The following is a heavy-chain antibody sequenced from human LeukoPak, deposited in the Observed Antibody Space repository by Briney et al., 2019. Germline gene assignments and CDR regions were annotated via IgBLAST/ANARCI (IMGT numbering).Heavy chain of an antibody. V-gene: IGHV4-59*01. Sequence: PSETLFLTCTVTGGSPSSYYWSWLRQPPGKGLEWIGYIYYSGSTNYNPSLKSRVTISVDTSKNQFSLKLSSVTAADTAVYYCAREGGTRSGWYSWWFDPWGQGTLVTVSS. CDR2: IYYSGST. J-gene: IGHJ5*02. CDR1: GGSPSSYY. CDR3: AREGGTRSGWYSWWFDP. D-gene: IGHD6-19*01.